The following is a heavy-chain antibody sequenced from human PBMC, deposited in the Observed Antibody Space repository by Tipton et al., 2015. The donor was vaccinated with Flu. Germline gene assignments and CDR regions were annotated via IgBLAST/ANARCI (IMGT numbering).Heavy chain of an antibody. CDR2: IISILGKS. V-gene: IGHV1-69*12. Sequence: QVQLVQSGAEVKKAGSSVKVSCKASGGTFSSYTINWVRQAPGQGLEWMGGIISILGKSNTAQRFQGRVTITADESTTTAYMELSSLSSEDTAVYYCAKGPHWNSIDYWGQGTRVTVSS. CDR1: GGTFSSYT. CDR3: AKGPHWNSIDY. J-gene: IGHJ4*02. D-gene: IGHD1-1*01.